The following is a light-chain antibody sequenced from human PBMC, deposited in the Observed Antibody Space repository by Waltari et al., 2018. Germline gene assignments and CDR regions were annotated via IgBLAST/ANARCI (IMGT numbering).Light chain of an antibody. V-gene: IGLV3-19*01. J-gene: IGLJ3*02. CDR1: SPRTSH. CDR2: GKD. Sequence: SSELTQDPAVSVALGQTVRFTCQGDSPRTSHASWYQLKPGQAPVLVIYGKDKRPSGIPDRISGYSSGTTASLTITGAQAEDEADYYCSSRNGRTNQVVFAGGTKVTVL. CDR3: SSRNGRTNQVV.